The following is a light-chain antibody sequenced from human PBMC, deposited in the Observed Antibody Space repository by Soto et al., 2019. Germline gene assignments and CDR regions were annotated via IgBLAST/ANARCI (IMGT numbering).Light chain of an antibody. CDR1: SSNIGAGYD. Sequence: QSVLTQPPSVSGAPGQRVTISCTGSSSNIGAGYDVHWYQQLPGTAPKLLIYGNSNRPSGVPDRFSGSKSGTSASLAITGLQAEDEADYYCQSYDRSMSGSVFGLVSNVTDL. V-gene: IGLV1-40*01. J-gene: IGLJ1*01. CDR3: QSYDRSMSGSV. CDR2: GNS.